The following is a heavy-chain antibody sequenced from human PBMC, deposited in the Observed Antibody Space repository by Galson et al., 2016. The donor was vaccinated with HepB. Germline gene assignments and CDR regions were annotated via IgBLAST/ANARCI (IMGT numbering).Heavy chain of an antibody. CDR2: IKSDGGDT. CDR1: GFTFSSYW. Sequence: SLRLSCAASGFTFSSYWMHWVRQAPGKGLVWVSRIKSDGGDTIYADLVKGRFTISRDNAKKTLYLQMNSLRAEDTAVYYCARSTRGYHDWGQGTLVTVSS. D-gene: IGHD3-22*01. J-gene: IGHJ4*02. V-gene: IGHV3-74*01. CDR3: ARSTRGYHD.